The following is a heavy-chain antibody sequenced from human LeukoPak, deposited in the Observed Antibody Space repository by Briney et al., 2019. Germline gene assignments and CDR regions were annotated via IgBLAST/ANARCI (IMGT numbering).Heavy chain of an antibody. CDR3: EREGPFDF. V-gene: IGHV3-21*01. Sequence: GGSLRLSCAASGFTFSSYSMNWVRQAPGKGLEWVSSISSSSSYIYYADSVKGRFTISRDNAKNSLYLQMNSLRTDDTAVYFCEREGPFDFWGQGTLVTVSS. CDR1: GFTFSSYS. CDR2: ISSSSSYI. J-gene: IGHJ4*02.